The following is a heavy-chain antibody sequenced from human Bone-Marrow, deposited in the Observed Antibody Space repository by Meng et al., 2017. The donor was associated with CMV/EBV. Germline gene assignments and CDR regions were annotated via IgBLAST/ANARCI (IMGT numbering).Heavy chain of an antibody. CDR3: ASGIGYCSGTSCHTPYYYGMDV. CDR2: IYHSGST. CDR1: GYSISSGYY. Sequence: SETLSLTCTVSGYSISSGYYWGWIRQPPGKGLEWIGSIYHSGSTYYNPSLKSRVTISVDTSKNQFSLKLSSVTAADTAVYYCASGIGYCSGTSCHTPYYYGMDVWGQGTTVTVSS. J-gene: IGHJ6*02. V-gene: IGHV4-38-2*02. D-gene: IGHD2-2*02.